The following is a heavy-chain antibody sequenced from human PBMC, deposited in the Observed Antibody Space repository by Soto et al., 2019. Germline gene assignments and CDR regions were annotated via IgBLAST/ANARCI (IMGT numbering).Heavy chain of an antibody. J-gene: IGHJ4*02. CDR3: ARDLTRLTMVPGLDY. V-gene: IGHV3-33*01. Sequence: GGSLRLSCVASGFTFSDYGMHWVRQAPGKGLEWVAVMWSDGTNKYYADSVKGRFTISRDNSRNTLYLQMNSLRAEDTALYYCARDLTRLTMVPGLDYWGRGTLVTVSS. D-gene: IGHD3-10*01. CDR1: GFTFSDYG. CDR2: MWSDGTNK.